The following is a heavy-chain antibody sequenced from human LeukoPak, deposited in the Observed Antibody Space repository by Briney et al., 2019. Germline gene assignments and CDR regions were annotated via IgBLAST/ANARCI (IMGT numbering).Heavy chain of an antibody. D-gene: IGHD2-2*01. CDR3: ARQGDCSSTSCSKSSFDY. CDR2: IYYSGST. V-gene: IGHV4-39*01. CDR1: GGSISSSSYY. J-gene: IGHJ4*02. Sequence: PSETLSLTCTVSGGSISSSSYYWGWIRQPPGKGLEWIGGIYYSGSTYYNPSLKSRVTISVDTSKNQFSLKLSSVTAADTAVYYCARQGDCSSTSCSKSSFDYWGQGSLVTVSS.